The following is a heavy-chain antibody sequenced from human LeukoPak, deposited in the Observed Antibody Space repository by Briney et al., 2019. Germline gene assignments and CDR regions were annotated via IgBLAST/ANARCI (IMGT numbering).Heavy chain of an antibody. Sequence: GASVKVSCKVSGYALTELSMHWVRQAPGKGLEWMGGFDPEDGETIYAQKFQGRVTMTEDTSTDTAYMELSSLRSEDTAVYYCATLEYYYDSSGYPGFDYWGQGTLVTVSS. CDR1: GYALTELS. J-gene: IGHJ4*02. CDR2: FDPEDGET. D-gene: IGHD3-22*01. CDR3: ATLEYYYDSSGYPGFDY. V-gene: IGHV1-24*01.